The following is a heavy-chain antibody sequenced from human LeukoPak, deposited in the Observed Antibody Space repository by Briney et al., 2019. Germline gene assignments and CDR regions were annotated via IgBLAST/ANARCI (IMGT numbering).Heavy chain of an antibody. CDR3: ARPSLTGTTLFRAFDI. CDR2: ISAYNGNT. CDR1: GYTFTSYD. Sequence: ASVKVSCKASGYTFTSYDINWVRQAPGQGLEWMGWISAYNGNTNYAQKFQGRVTMNKDTSTSTAYMELRSLRSDDTAVYYCARPSLTGTTLFRAFDIWGQGTMVTVSS. V-gene: IGHV1-18*01. D-gene: IGHD1-20*01. J-gene: IGHJ3*02.